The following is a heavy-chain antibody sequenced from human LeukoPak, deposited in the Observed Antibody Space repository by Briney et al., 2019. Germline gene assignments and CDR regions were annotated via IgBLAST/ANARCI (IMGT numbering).Heavy chain of an antibody. J-gene: IGHJ4*02. V-gene: IGHV3-30*04. D-gene: IGHD4-23*01. CDR1: GFTFSSYA. CDR3: ARVVSTTVVTALDY. CDR2: ISYDGSNK. Sequence: GRSLRLSCAASGFTFSSYAMHWVRQAPGKGLEWVAVISYDGSNKYYADSVKGRFTISRDNSKNTLYLQMDSLRAEDPAVYYCARVVSTTVVTALDYWGQGTLVTVSS.